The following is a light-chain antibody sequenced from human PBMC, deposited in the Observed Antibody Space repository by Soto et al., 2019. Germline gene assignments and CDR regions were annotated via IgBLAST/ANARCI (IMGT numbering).Light chain of an antibody. V-gene: IGKV3-20*01. J-gene: IGKJ5*01. CDR1: QSLITRY. CDR2: GAS. CDR3: QQYGTSPT. Sequence: EIVLTQSPGTLSLFPGERATLSCRASQSLITRYLAWYQQKPSQAPRLLIYGASSSATGIPDRFSGSGSGTDFTLTISRLEPEDFAVYSCQQYGTSPTFGQGTRLEIK.